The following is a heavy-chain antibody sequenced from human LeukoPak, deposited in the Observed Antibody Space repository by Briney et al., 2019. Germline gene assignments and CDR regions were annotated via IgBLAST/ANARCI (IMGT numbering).Heavy chain of an antibody. V-gene: IGHV4-4*07. CDR1: GGSIGSYY. CDR2: IYTSEST. CDR3: ARGHDAFDI. J-gene: IGHJ3*02. Sequence: AETLSLTCTVSGGSIGSYYLSWIRPPAPRELEWIERIYTSESTNYNPTLKSRVTMAVDTSKNHFSLNLISVTAADTAVYYCARGHDAFDIWGQGTMVTVSS.